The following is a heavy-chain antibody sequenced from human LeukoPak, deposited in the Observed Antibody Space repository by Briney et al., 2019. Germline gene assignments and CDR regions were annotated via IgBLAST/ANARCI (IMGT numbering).Heavy chain of an antibody. CDR1: GYTLTELS. Sequence: ASVKVSCKVSGYTLTELSMHWVRQAPGKGLEWMGGFDPEDGETIYAQKFQGRVTMTEDTSTDTAYMELSSLRSEDTAVYYCATDGWFGLRPSELDVWGQGTTVTVSS. V-gene: IGHV1-24*01. D-gene: IGHD3-10*01. CDR3: ATDGWFGLRPSELDV. J-gene: IGHJ6*02. CDR2: FDPEDGET.